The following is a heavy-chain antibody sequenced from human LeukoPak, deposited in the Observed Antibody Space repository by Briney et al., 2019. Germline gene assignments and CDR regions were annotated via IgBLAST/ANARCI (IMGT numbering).Heavy chain of an antibody. J-gene: IGHJ4*02. CDR2: ISGSGGST. D-gene: IGHD3-10*01. CDR3: AKATLVRGVLFDY. CDR1: GFTFSSYG. Sequence: GGSLRLSCAASGFTFSSYGMSWVRQAPGKGLEWVSAISGSGGSTYYADSVKGRFTISRDNSKNTLYLQVNSLRAEDTAVYYCAKATLVRGVLFDYWGQGTLVTVSS. V-gene: IGHV3-23*01.